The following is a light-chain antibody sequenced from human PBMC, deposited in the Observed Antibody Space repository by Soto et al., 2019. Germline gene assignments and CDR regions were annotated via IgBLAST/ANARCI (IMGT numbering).Light chain of an antibody. CDR2: RAS. V-gene: IGKV3-20*01. J-gene: IGKJ1*01. CDR1: QSLGDN. Sequence: EIVMTQSPATLAVSPGDTATLSCRASQSLGDNLAWYQQKPGQAPRLLIFRASSRAKGVPARFSASGSGTEFTLTISRLEPEDFAVYYCQQYGSSPWTFGQGTKVDIK. CDR3: QQYGSSPWT.